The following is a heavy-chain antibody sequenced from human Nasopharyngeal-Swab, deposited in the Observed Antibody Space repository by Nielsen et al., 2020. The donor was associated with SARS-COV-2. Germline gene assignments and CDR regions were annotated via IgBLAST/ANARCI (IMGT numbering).Heavy chain of an antibody. J-gene: IGHJ2*01. V-gene: IGHV4-34*01. D-gene: IGHD3-22*01. CDR1: GGSISSYY. Sequence: SETLSLTCTVSGGSISSYYWSWIRQPPGKGLEWIGEINHSGSTNYNPSLKSRVTISVDTSKNQFSLKLSSVTAADTAVYYCARDGDYYDSSGPWYFDLWGRGTLVTVSS. CDR2: INHSGST. CDR3: ARDGDYYDSSGPWYFDL.